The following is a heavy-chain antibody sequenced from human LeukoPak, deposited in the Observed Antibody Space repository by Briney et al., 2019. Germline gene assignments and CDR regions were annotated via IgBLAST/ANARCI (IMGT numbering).Heavy chain of an antibody. CDR3: AREQGWYNY. CDR2: ISYGGSNK. J-gene: IGHJ4*02. Sequence: GGALKLSCAASGFTFSNYGKHWVRPAPGKGLEWVAVISYGGSNKFYADSVKGRFTISRDNSKNTLYLQMNSLRAEDTAVYYCAREQGWYNYWGQGTLVTVSS. CDR1: GFTFSNYG. D-gene: IGHD6-19*01. V-gene: IGHV3-30*03.